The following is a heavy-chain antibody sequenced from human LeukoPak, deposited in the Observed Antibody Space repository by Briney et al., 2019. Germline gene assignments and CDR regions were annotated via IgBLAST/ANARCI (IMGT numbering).Heavy chain of an antibody. D-gene: IGHD6-19*01. Sequence: ASVKVSCKASGYTFTSYGISWVRQAPGQGLEWMGWISAYNGNTNYAQKLQGRVTMTTDTSTSTAYMELRSLRAEDTAVYYCARVSGPGEYYYYYYGMDVWGQGTTVTVSS. CDR2: ISAYNGNT. V-gene: IGHV1-18*01. J-gene: IGHJ6*02. CDR3: ARVSGPGEYYYYYYGMDV. CDR1: GYTFTSYG.